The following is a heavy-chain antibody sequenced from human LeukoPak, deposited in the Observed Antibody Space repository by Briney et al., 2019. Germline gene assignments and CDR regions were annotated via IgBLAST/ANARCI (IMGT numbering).Heavy chain of an antibody. V-gene: IGHV3-33*01. J-gene: IGHJ3*02. Sequence: PGGSLRLSCAASGFTFSSYGMHWVRQAPGKGLEWVAVIWYDGSNKYYADSVKGRFTISRDNSKNTLYLQMNSLRAEDTAVYYCAREGDYGDYSFAFDIWGQGTMVTVSS. CDR2: IWYDGSNK. CDR3: AREGDYGDYSFAFDI. D-gene: IGHD4-17*01. CDR1: GFTFSSYG.